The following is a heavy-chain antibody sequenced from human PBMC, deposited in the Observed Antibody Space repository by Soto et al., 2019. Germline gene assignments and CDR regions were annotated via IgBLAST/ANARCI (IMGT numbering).Heavy chain of an antibody. V-gene: IGHV3-9*01. CDR3: AKDMSEYSSSSYYYYGMDV. J-gene: IGHJ6*02. CDR1: GFTFDDYA. Sequence: PGGSLRLSCAASGFTFDDYAMHWVRQAPGKGLEWVSGISWNSGSIGYADSVKGRFTISRDNAKNSLYLQMNSLRAEDTALYYCAKDMSEYSSSSYYYYGMDVWGQGTTVTVSS. D-gene: IGHD6-6*01. CDR2: ISWNSGSI.